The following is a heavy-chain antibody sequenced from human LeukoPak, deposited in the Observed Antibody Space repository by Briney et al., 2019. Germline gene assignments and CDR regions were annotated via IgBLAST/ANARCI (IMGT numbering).Heavy chain of an antibody. CDR2: IYYSGST. CDR1: GGSISSYY. V-gene: IGHV4-59*01. CDR3: ARGNGQYYYYYMDV. Sequence: SETLSLTCTVSGGSISSYYWSWIRQPPGKGLELIGYIYYSGSTNYNPSLKGRVTISVDTSKNQFSLKLSSVTAADTAVYYCARGNGQYYYYYMDVWGKGTTVTVSS. D-gene: IGHD1-1*01. J-gene: IGHJ6*03.